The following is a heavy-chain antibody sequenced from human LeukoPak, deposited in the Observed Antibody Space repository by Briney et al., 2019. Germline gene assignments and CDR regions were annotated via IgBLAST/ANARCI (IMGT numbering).Heavy chain of an antibody. CDR3: ARSLISSSWYRSDY. CDR1: GYTFTDYY. J-gene: IGHJ4*02. V-gene: IGHV1-2*02. Sequence: ASVKVSCKTSGYTFTDYYIHWVRQAPGQGLEWMGWINPNSGGTNYAQKFQDRVTMARDTSISTAYMDLSSLRSDDTAMFYCARSLISSSWYRSDYWGQGTLVTVSS. CDR2: INPNSGGT. D-gene: IGHD6-13*01.